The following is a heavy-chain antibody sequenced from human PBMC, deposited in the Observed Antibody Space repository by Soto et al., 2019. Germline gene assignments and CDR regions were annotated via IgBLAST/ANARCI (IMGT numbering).Heavy chain of an antibody. CDR2: VNGDGGNT. CDR3: ARDLWNNGCFYF. Sequence: GXLRLSCATSGFXFSSYWMHWVRQAPGKGLVFVSRVNGDGGNTIYADSAKGRFTISRDNARNTLYLQVNSLRAEDTGVYYCARDLWNNGCFYFWGQET. CDR1: GFXFSSYW. D-gene: IGHD1-1*01. V-gene: IGHV3-74*01. J-gene: IGHJ4*02.